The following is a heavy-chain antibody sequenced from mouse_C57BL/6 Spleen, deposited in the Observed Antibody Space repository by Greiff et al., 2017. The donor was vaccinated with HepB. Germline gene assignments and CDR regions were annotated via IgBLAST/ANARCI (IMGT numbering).Heavy chain of an antibody. CDR3: ARSEYYGSTFLDY. V-gene: IGHV1-53*01. J-gene: IGHJ2*01. Sequence: VQLQQPGTELVKPGASVKLSCKASGYTFTSYWMHWVKQRPGQGLEWIGNINPSNGGTNYNEKFKSKATLTVDKSSSTAYMQLSSLTSEDSAVYYCARSEYYGSTFLDYWGQGTTLTVSS. CDR2: INPSNGGT. CDR1: GYTFTSYW. D-gene: IGHD1-1*01.